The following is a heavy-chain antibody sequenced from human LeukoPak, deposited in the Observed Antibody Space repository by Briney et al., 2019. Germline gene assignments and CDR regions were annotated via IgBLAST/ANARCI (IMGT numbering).Heavy chain of an antibody. Sequence: GGSLRLPCAASGFTFSSYGMHWVRQAPGKGLEWVAVIWYDGSNKYYADSVKGRFTISRDNSKNTLYLQMNSLRAEDTAVYYCAKDPNYGSGSYYGYWGQGTLVTVSS. J-gene: IGHJ4*02. CDR2: IWYDGSNK. D-gene: IGHD3-10*01. V-gene: IGHV3-33*06. CDR3: AKDPNYGSGSYYGY. CDR1: GFTFSSYG.